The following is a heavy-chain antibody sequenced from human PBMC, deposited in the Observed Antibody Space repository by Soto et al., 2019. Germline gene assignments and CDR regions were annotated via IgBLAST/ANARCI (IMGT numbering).Heavy chain of an antibody. Sequence: QVQLVQSGAEVKKPGSSVKVYCKASGGTFSSYAISWVRQAPGQGLEWMGGIIPIFGTANYAQKFQGRVTITADESTSTAYMELSSLRSEDTAVYYCAAGSHDYGGNDNWFDPWGQGTLVTVSS. CDR3: AAGSHDYGGNDNWFDP. V-gene: IGHV1-69*12. J-gene: IGHJ5*02. CDR1: GGTFSSYA. D-gene: IGHD4-17*01. CDR2: IIPIFGTA.